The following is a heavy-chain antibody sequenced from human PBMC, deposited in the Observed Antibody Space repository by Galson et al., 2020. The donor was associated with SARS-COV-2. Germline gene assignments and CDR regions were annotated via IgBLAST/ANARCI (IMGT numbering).Heavy chain of an antibody. CDR1: GYGFTDFY. J-gene: IGHJ4*02. CDR3: ARDANYYGLGSYLFDY. V-gene: IGHV1-2*02. CDR2: TAPGSGAA. D-gene: IGHD3-10*01. Sequence: ASVKVSCKASGYGFTDFYIHWVGPAPGQGLEWMGGTAPGSGAANHALKFLGRVTMTRDTSISTVYMELSGLTSDDTAVYYCARDANYYGLGSYLFDYWGQGTLVTVSS.